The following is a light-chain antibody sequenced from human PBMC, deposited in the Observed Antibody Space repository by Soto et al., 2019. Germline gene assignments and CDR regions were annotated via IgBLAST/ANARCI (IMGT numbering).Light chain of an antibody. CDR3: SSNAGSNNLV. J-gene: IGLJ2*01. V-gene: IGLV2-8*01. CDR2: EVS. Sequence: QPVLTQPPSASGTPGQSVTIPCTGTSSDVGDYNYVSWYQQHPGKAPKLMIYEVSRRPSGVPDRFSGSKSGNTASLTVSGLQAEDEADYYCSSNAGSNNLVLGGGTTLTV. CDR1: SSDVGDYNY.